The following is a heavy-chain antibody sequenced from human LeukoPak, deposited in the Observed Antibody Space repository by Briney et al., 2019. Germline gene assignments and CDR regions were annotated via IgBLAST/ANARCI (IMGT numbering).Heavy chain of an antibody. D-gene: IGHD3-9*01. V-gene: IGHV4-59*12. CDR3: ARDDYDILTGYLYYFDY. J-gene: IGHJ4*02. CDR2: IHYSEST. CDR1: GGPIRSYY. Sequence: SETLSLTCTVSGGPIRSYYWSWMRQPPGKGLEWIGNIHYSESTNFNPSLKSRVAISVDTSKNQFSLKLSSVTAADTAVYYCARDDYDILTGYLYYFDYWGQGTLVTVSS.